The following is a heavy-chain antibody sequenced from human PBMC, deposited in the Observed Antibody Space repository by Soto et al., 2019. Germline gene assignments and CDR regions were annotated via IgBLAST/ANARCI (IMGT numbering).Heavy chain of an antibody. CDR3: AKERATTTAFDY. J-gene: IGHJ4*02. CDR2: ITDNGGST. Sequence: GGSLRLSCAASGFTFSRDGMSWVRQAPGKGLEWVSLITDNGGSTYYADSVKGRFTISRDNTKNTLFLQMNSLRAEDTAAYYCAKERATTTAFDYWGQGALVTVSS. CDR1: GFTFSRDG. V-gene: IGHV3-23*01. D-gene: IGHD4-17*01.